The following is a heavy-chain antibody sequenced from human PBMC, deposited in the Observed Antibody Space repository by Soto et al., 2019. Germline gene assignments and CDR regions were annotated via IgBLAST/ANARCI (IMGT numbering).Heavy chain of an antibody. CDR2: INPNSGGT. J-gene: IGHJ6*02. D-gene: IGHD3-10*01. V-gene: IGHV1-2*02. Sequence: ASVKVSCKASGYTFTGHYMHWVRQAPGQGLEWMGWINPNSGGTNYAQKFQGRVTMTRDTSISTAYMELSRLRSDDTAVYYCAXDLWFGESYYYYYGMDVWGQGTTVTVSS. CDR3: AXDLWFGESYYYYYGMDV. CDR1: GYTFTGHY.